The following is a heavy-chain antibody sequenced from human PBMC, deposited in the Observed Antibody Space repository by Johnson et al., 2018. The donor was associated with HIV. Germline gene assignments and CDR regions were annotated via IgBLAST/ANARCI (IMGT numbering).Heavy chain of an antibody. V-gene: IGHV3-66*02. CDR3: ARVALVVYAFDI. CDR1: GFTVSSNY. D-gene: IGHD2-15*01. Sequence: VQLVESGGGLVQPGGSLRLSCAASGFTVSSNYMSWVRQAPGNGLAWVSVIYSGGSTYFADSVKVRFTISRDNSKNTLYLQMNSLIAEDTAVYYCARVALVVYAFDIWGQGTMVTVSS. CDR2: IYSGGST. J-gene: IGHJ3*02.